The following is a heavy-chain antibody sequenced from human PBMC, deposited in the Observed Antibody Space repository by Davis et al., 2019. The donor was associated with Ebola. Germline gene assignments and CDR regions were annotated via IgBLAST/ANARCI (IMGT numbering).Heavy chain of an antibody. D-gene: IGHD3-16*01. J-gene: IGHJ3*02. CDR3: ARRAAVAYDHVWGISRHDAFDI. Sequence: GESLKISCQGSGYSFSNFWIGWVRQMPGKGLEWMGIIYPGDSDTSYSPSFQGQVTISADKSIATAYLQWSSLKASDTAMYYCARRAAVAYDHVWGISRHDAFDIWGQGTMVTVSS. CDR1: GYSFSNFW. CDR2: IYPGDSDT. V-gene: IGHV5-51*01.